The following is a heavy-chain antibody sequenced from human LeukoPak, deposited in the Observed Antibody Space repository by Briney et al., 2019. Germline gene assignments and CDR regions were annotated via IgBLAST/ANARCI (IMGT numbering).Heavy chain of an antibody. CDR3: ARGPDFSGYKDY. Sequence: SVKVSCKASGYTFTSYAMHWVRQAPGQRLEWMGGIIPIFGTANYAQKFQGRVTITADESTSTAYMELSSLRSEDTAVYYCARGPDFSGYKDYWGQGTLVTVSS. CDR2: IIPIFGTA. V-gene: IGHV1-69*13. D-gene: IGHD1-14*01. J-gene: IGHJ4*02. CDR1: GYTFTSYA.